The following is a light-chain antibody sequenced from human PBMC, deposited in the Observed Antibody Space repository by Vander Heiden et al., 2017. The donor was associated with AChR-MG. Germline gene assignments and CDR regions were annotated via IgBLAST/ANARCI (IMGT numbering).Light chain of an antibody. J-gene: IGKJ4*01. CDR1: QSLLHLGYNY. V-gene: IGKV2-28*01. Sequence: DIVMTQSPLSLPVTPGETASMSCKSSQSLLHLGYNYLDWYVQKPGQSPQLLIQLASTRATGVPDRFSGNGSGTDFTLKISRVEADDVGVYYCRQTLQIPPTFGGGTKVEIK. CDR2: LAS. CDR3: RQTLQIPPT.